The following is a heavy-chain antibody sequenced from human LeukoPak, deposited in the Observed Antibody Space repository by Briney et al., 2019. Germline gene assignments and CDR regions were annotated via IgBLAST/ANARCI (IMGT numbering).Heavy chain of an antibody. V-gene: IGHV1-69*06. Sequence: ASVKVSCKASGGTFSSYAISWVRQAPGQGLERMGGIIPIFGTANYAQKFQGRVTITADKSTSTAYMELSSLRSEDTAVYYCASAWGSYRCQGNYWGQGTLVTVSS. J-gene: IGHJ4*02. CDR3: ASAWGSYRCQGNY. D-gene: IGHD3-16*02. CDR1: GGTFSSYA. CDR2: IIPIFGTA.